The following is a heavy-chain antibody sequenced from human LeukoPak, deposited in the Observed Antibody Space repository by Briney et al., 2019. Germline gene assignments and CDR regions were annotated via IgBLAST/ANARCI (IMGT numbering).Heavy chain of an antibody. CDR2: ISAYNGNT. CDR1: GYTFTSYA. Sequence: ASVKVSCKASGYTFTSYAMNWVRQAPGQGLEWMGWISAYNGNTNYAQKLQGRVTMTTDTSTSTAYMELRSLRSDDTAVYYCARDPRVVGATEWFDPWGQGTLVTVSS. D-gene: IGHD1-26*01. J-gene: IGHJ5*02. V-gene: IGHV1-18*01. CDR3: ARDPRVVGATEWFDP.